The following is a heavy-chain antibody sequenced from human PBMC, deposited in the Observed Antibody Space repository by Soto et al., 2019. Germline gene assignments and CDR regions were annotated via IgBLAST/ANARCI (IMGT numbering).Heavy chain of an antibody. V-gene: IGHV4-30-4*01. D-gene: IGHD3-10*01. CDR2: IHSSGSI. Sequence: SETLSLTCTVSGGSISSDDYYWSWIRQAPGRGLEWIGYIHSSGSIYYNPSLKSRATMSIDTAGNQFSLKVSSVTVADTAVYYCARDLDGLHDDTMAPFPRPGWGQGTLVXVSS. CDR3: ARDLDGLHDDTMAPFPRPG. J-gene: IGHJ1*01. CDR1: GGSISSDDYY.